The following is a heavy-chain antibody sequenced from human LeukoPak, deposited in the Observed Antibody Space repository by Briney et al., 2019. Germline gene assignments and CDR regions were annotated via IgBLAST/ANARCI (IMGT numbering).Heavy chain of an antibody. CDR2: IYYSGST. CDR3: ARLLSGDFDY. Sequence: ETLSLTCTVSGGSISSSSYYWGWIRQPPGKGLEWIGSIYYSGSTYYNPSLKSRVTISVDTSKNQFSLKLSSVTAADTAVYYCARLLSGDFDYWGQGTLVTVSS. J-gene: IGHJ4*02. V-gene: IGHV4-39*01. CDR1: GGSISSSSYY.